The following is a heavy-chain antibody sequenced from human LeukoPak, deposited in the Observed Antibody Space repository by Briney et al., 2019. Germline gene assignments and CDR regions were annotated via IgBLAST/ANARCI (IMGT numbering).Heavy chain of an antibody. J-gene: IGHJ5*02. CDR1: GGSISSYY. D-gene: IGHD6-13*01. Sequence: PSETLSLTCTVSGGSISSYYWSWIRQPPGKGLEWIGSIYYSGSTYYNPSLKSRVTISVDTSKNQFSLKLSSVTAADTAVYYCASRVGSIAAAEGFDPWGQGTLVTVSS. CDR3: ASRVGSIAAAEGFDP. CDR2: IYYSGST. V-gene: IGHV4-59*12.